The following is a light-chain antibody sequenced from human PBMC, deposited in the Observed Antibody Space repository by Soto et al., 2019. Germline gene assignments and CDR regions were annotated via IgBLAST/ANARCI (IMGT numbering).Light chain of an antibody. V-gene: IGLV2-14*01. CDR3: SSYTISSTLVV. J-gene: IGLJ2*01. CDR1: SSDVGGYNS. CDR2: DVS. Sequence: QSVLTQPASVSGSPVQSITISCTGTSSDVGGYNSVSWYQQHPGKAPKLMIYDVSDRPSGVSNRFSGSKSGNTASLTISGLQAEDEADYYCSSYTISSTLVVFGGGTKVTVL.